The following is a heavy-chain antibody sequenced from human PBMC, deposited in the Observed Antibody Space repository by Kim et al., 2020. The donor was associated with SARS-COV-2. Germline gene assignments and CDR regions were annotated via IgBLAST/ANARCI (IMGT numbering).Heavy chain of an antibody. CDR2: IGTAGDT. J-gene: IGHJ5*02. CDR3: ARGVRGHYDILTGYKFDP. V-gene: IGHV3-13*01. D-gene: IGHD3-9*01. CDR1: GFTFSSYD. Sequence: GGSLRLSCAASGFTFSSYDMHWVRQATGKGLEWVSAIGTAGDTYYPGSVKGRFTISRENAKNSLYLQMNSLRAGDTAVYYCARGVRGHYDILTGYKFDPWGQGTLVTVSS.